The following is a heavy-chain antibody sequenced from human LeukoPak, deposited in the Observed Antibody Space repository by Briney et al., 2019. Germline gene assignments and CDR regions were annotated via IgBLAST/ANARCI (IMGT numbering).Heavy chain of an antibody. CDR2: ISSSGSTI. CDR3: AKDQTAIPAGGAFDI. J-gene: IGHJ3*02. D-gene: IGHD3-16*01. Sequence: GGSLRLSCAASGFTFSDYYMSWIRQAPGKGLEWVSYISSSGSTIYYADSVKGRFTISRDNAKNSLYLQMRSLRAEDTAVYYCAKDQTAIPAGGAFDIWGQGTMVTVSS. CDR1: GFTFSDYY. V-gene: IGHV3-11*01.